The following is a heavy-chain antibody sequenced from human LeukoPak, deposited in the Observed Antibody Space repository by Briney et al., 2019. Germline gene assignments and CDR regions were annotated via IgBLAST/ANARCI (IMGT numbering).Heavy chain of an antibody. CDR2: IYYSGST. CDR1: GGSISSYY. CDR3: ARHRSKYQLLLVWFDP. Sequence: PSETLSLTCTVSGGSISSYYWSWIRQPPGKGLEWIGYIYYSGSTDYNPSLKSRVTISVDTSKNQFSLKLSSVTAADTAVYYCARHRSKYQLLLVWFDPWGQGTLVTVSS. V-gene: IGHV4-59*08. J-gene: IGHJ5*02. D-gene: IGHD2-2*01.